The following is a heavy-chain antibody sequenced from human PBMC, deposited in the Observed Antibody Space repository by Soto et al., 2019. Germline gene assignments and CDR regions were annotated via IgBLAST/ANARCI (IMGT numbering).Heavy chain of an antibody. V-gene: IGHV3-23*01. CDR3: AKYPYDSQDAFDI. J-gene: IGHJ3*02. D-gene: IGHD3-22*01. CDR1: GFTFSSYA. CDR2: MSGSGGST. Sequence: EVQLLESGGGLVQPGGSLRLSCAASGFTFSSYAMSWVRQAPGKGLEWVSAMSGSGGSTYYADSVKGRFTISRDNSKNTLYLQMNSLRAEDTAVYYCAKYPYDSQDAFDIWGQGTMVTVSS.